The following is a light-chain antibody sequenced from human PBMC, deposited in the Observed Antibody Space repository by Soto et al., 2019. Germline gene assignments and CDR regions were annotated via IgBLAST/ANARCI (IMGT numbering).Light chain of an antibody. Sequence: DIQMTQSPSTLSASVGDRVTITCRASQSISSWLAWYQQKPGKAPKLLIYDASSLESGVPSRFSGSVSGTEFTLTISSLQPDDFATYYCQQYYSYLTFGGGTKVEIK. CDR1: QSISSW. CDR2: DAS. CDR3: QQYYSYLT. V-gene: IGKV1-5*01. J-gene: IGKJ4*01.